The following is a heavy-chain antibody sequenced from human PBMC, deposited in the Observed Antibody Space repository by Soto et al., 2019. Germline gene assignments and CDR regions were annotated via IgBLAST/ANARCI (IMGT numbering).Heavy chain of an antibody. CDR1: GYTFTTYG. CDR3: ARDPQYSTSSQVFDS. Sequence: GASVKVSCKASGYTFTTYGISWVRQAPGQGLEWMGRISTYNGNTKYAQKLQGRVTMTTDTSTSTAYMELRSLRSDDTAVYYCARDPQYSTSSQVFDSWGQGTLVTVS. CDR2: ISTYNGNT. D-gene: IGHD6-6*01. V-gene: IGHV1-18*01. J-gene: IGHJ4*02.